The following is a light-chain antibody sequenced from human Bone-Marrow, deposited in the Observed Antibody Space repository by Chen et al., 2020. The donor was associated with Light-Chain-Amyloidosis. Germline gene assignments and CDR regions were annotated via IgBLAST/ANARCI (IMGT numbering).Light chain of an antibody. CDR1: SSDIGTYSL. CDR3: CSYAGSNTFL. Sequence: QSALTQPASVSGSPGQSITISCTGTSSDIGTYSLVSWYQHHPGKAPKLMIYGVTKRPSGVSDRFSGYRSGNTASLTISGLQAEDEAEYYCCSYAGSNTFLFGGGTKLTVL. J-gene: IGLJ2*01. CDR2: GVT. V-gene: IGLV2-23*02.